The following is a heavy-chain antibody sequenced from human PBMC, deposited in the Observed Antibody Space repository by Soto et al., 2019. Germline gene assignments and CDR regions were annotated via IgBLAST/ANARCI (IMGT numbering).Heavy chain of an antibody. Sequence: PSETLSLTCVVSGGSFSTYYYNWIRQSPGKGLEWIGEINHSGSNNYSPSLKSRVTMSLDTSKNQFSLKLTSVTAADTAGYYCARGGSNDWQVAFDIWGQGTMVTVSS. J-gene: IGHJ3*02. V-gene: IGHV4-34*01. CDR3: ARGGSNDWQVAFDI. CDR1: GGSFSTYY. D-gene: IGHD3-9*01. CDR2: INHSGSN.